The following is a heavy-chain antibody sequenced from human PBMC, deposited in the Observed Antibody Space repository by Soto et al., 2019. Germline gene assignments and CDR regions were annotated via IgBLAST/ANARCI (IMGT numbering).Heavy chain of an antibody. Sequence: QVQLVQSGSELKKPGASVKVSCKASGYTFTGYAMHWVRQAPGQRLEWMGWINAGNGNTKYSQKFQGRFTITRDTSARTAYMELSRLRSEDTAVYYCAKGEWSYCRGGSCYYFDYWGQGTVVTVSS. CDR2: INAGNGNT. J-gene: IGHJ4*02. V-gene: IGHV1-3*01. CDR3: AKGEWSYCRGGSCYYFDY. D-gene: IGHD2-15*01. CDR1: GYTFTGYA.